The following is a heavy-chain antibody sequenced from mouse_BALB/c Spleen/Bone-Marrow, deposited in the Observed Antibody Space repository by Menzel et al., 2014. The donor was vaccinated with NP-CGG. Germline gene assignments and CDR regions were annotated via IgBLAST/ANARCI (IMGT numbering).Heavy chain of an antibody. D-gene: IGHD2-4*01. CDR3: ALYYDYDVGY. J-gene: IGHJ2*01. CDR1: GFNIKDTY. Sequence: EVKLQESGAELVKPGALVKLSCTASGFNIKDTYMHWVKQRPEQGLEWIGRIDPANGNTKYGPKFQGKATITADTSSNTAYLQLSSLTSEDTAVYYCALYYDYDVGYWGQGTTLTVSS. V-gene: IGHV14-3*02. CDR2: IDPANGNT.